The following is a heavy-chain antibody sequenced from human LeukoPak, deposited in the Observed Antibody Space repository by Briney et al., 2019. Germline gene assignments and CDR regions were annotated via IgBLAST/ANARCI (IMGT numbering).Heavy chain of an antibody. CDR3: ASLDTAKQPLANH. Sequence: GGSLRLSCAVSGFTFSGFWMSWSRQAPGKGLEWLASIKQERGQEYYVDSVKGRFTISKDSAKNSLYLQMNSLRVEDTAMYYCASLDTAKQPLANHWGQGTLVTVSS. J-gene: IGHJ5*02. CDR1: GFTFSGFW. CDR2: IKQERGQE. V-gene: IGHV3-7*03. D-gene: IGHD5-18*01.